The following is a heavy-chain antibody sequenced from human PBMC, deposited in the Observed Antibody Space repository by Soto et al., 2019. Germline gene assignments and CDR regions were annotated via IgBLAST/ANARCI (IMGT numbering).Heavy chain of an antibody. J-gene: IGHJ3*02. V-gene: IGHV3-74*03. CDR2: INTDGGSS. CDR1: GFSFSGHW. CDR3: AREAVYCSRTSCYRRAFDT. D-gene: IGHD2-2*01. Sequence: EVQLVESGGDLVQPGGSLRLSCAASGFSFSGHWMHWVRQVPGKGLEWVSRINTDGGSSAYADSVKGLFTISRDNVKNTHYLQMNGLRAEDTAVYYCAREAVYCSRTSCYRRAFDTWGQGTTVTVSS.